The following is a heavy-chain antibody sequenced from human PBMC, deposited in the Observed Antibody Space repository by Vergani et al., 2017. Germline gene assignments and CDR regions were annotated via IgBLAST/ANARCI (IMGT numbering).Heavy chain of an antibody. CDR2: IYYSGST. Sequence: QVQLQESGPGLVKPSETLSLTCTVSGGSISSYYWSWIRQPPGKGLEWIGYIYYSGSTNYNPSLKSRVTISVDTSKNQFSLKLSSVTAADTAAYYCARVRAAGYFSPYGMDVWGQGTTVTVSS. V-gene: IGHV4-59*01. CDR3: ARVRAAGYFSPYGMDV. D-gene: IGHD6-19*01. CDR1: GGSISSYY. J-gene: IGHJ6*02.